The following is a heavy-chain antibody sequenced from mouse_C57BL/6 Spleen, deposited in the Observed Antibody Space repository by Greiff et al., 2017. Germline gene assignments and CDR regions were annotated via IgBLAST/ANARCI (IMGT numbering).Heavy chain of an antibody. J-gene: IGHJ3*01. CDR2: ISDGGSYT. D-gene: IGHD2-12*01. V-gene: IGHV5-4*01. CDR1: GFTFSSSA. Sequence: EVQLVESGGGLVKPGGSLKLSCAASGFTFSSSAMSWVRQTPEKRLEWVATISDGGSYTYYPDNVKGRFTISRDNAKNNLYLQMSHLKSEDTAMYYCAREHDEGFAYWGQGTLVTVSA. CDR3: AREHDEGFAY.